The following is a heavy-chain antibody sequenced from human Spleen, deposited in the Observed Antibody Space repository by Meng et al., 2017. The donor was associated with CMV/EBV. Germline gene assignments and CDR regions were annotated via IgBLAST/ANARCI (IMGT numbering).Heavy chain of an antibody. J-gene: IGHJ4*02. CDR2: IDWDDDK. CDR3: ARMGGSIAAAFDY. D-gene: IGHD6-13*01. CDR1: GFSLSTSGMR. Sequence: SGPTLVKPTQTLTLTCTFSGFSLSTSGMRVSWIRQPPGKALEWLALIDWDDDKYYNTSLKTRLTISKDTSKNQVVLTMNNMDPVDTAMYYCARMGGSIAAAFDYWGQGTLVTVSS. V-gene: IGHV2-70*01.